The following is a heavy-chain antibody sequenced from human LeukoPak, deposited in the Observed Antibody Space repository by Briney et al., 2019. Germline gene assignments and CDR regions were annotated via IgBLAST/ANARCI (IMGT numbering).Heavy chain of an antibody. CDR2: ISYDGANK. J-gene: IGHJ3*02. CDR3: ARVIPRRCSGGSCYWLGAAFDI. V-gene: IGHV3-30*04. Sequence: GGSLRLSCAASRFTFSTYAMHWVRQTPGKGLEWVAVISYDGANKNHADSVKGRFTISRDNSKNTLYLQMNSLRAEDTAVYYCARVIPRRCSGGSCYWLGAAFDIWGQGTMVTVSS. CDR1: RFTFSTYA. D-gene: IGHD2-15*01.